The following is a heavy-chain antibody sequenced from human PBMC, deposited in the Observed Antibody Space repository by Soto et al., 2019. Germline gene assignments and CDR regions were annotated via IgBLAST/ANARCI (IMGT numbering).Heavy chain of an antibody. D-gene: IGHD2-2*01. CDR3: ARDVSSTSASDY. V-gene: IGHV1-2*02. CDR2: INPNSGGT. CDR1: GYTCTGHY. J-gene: IGHJ4*02. Sequence: VASVKVSCKASGYTCTGHYMHWVRQAPGQGLEWMGWINPNSGGTNYAQKFQGRVTMTRDTSISTAYMELSRLRSDDTAVYYCARDVSSTSASDYWGQGTLVTVSS.